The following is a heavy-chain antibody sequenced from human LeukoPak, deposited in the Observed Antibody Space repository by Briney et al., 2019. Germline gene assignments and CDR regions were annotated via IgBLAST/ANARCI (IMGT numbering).Heavy chain of an antibody. D-gene: IGHD6-13*01. CDR1: GGSISSYY. J-gene: IGHJ4*02. V-gene: IGHV4-59*01. Sequence: SETLSLTCTVSGGSISSYYWSWIRQPPGEGLEWIGYIYYSGSTNYNPSLKSRVTISVDTSKNQFSLKLSSVTAADTAVYYCAGGDIAAAGTFDYWGQGTLVTVSS. CDR3: AGGDIAAAGTFDY. CDR2: IYYSGST.